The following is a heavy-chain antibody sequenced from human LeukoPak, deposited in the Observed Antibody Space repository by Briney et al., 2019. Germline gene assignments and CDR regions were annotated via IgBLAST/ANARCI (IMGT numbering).Heavy chain of an antibody. CDR3: AKGGTYRDYFDY. CDR1: GFTFSSYT. V-gene: IGHV3-21*01. Sequence: GGSLRLSCAASGFTFSSYTMNWVRQAPGKGLEWVSSIAGSSGYISYADSVKGRFTISRDNSKNTLYLQMNSLRAEDTAVYYCAKGGTYRDYFDYWGQGTLVTVSS. D-gene: IGHD3-16*01. CDR2: IAGSSGYI. J-gene: IGHJ4*02.